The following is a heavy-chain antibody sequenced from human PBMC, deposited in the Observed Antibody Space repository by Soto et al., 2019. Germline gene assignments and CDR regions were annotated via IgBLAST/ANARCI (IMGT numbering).Heavy chain of an antibody. V-gene: IGHV5-51*01. J-gene: IGHJ6*02. Sequence: PGESLKISCKGSGYSFTSYWIGWVRQMPGKGLEWMGIIYPGDSDTRYSPSFQGQVTISADKSISTAYLQWSSLKASDTAMYHCARLARIVATRYYYYGMDVWGQGTTVTVSS. CDR2: IYPGDSDT. CDR3: ARLARIVATRYYYYGMDV. CDR1: GYSFTSYW. D-gene: IGHD5-12*01.